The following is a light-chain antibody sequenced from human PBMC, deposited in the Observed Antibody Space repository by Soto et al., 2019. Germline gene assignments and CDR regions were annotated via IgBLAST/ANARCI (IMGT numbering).Light chain of an antibody. CDR1: QNIRSW. CDR2: DAS. J-gene: IGKJ2*01. Sequence: DMPMTQSPTTLSASVGDRVTITCRASQNIRSWLAWYQQKPGKAPKVLIYDASTLESGVPSRFSGSGFGTELTLTISSLQPDDFATFYCYHYNGYFGQGTKLEIK. V-gene: IGKV1-5*01. CDR3: YHYNGY.